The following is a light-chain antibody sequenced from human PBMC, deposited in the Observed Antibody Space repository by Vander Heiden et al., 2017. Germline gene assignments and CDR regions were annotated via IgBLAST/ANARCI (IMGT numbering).Light chain of an antibody. CDR3: QQANGFPLT. V-gene: IGKV1-12*01. Sequence: DIQMTQSPSSVSASVGDRVTITCRASLDISTYLAWYQQKPGKAPKLLIYGTSTLMSDVPSRFRGSGNGTDFTLTISSLQPEDSATYYCQQANGFPLTFGQGTRLEI. J-gene: IGKJ5*01. CDR2: GTS. CDR1: LDISTY.